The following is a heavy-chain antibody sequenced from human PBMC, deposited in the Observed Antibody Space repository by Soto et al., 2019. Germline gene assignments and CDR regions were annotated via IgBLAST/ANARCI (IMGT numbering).Heavy chain of an antibody. J-gene: IGHJ4*02. CDR2: IYPSGMP. Sequence: QLQLQESGSGLVKPSHTLSLTCTVSGGSISNAAYSWSWIRQPPGKGLEWIGYIYPSGMPFYNPSLRSRVTISIDRPNDQFSLNLKSVTAADTAVYYCARERGGYGLFDSWGQGTLVTVSS. CDR1: GGSISNAAYS. CDR3: ARERGGYGLFDS. D-gene: IGHD5-18*01. V-gene: IGHV4-30-2*01.